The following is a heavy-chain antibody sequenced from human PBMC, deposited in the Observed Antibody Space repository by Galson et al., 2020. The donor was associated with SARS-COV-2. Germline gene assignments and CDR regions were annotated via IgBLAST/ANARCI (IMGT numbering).Heavy chain of an antibody. D-gene: IGHD2-15*01. Sequence: SGPTLVKPTETLTLTCTVSGFSLSNARMGVSWIRQPPGKALEWLAHIFSNDEKSYSTSLKSRLTISKDTSKSQVVLTMTNMDPVDTATYYCARIILDCSGGSCFYGMDVWGQGTTVTVSS. J-gene: IGHJ6*02. CDR2: IFSNDEK. V-gene: IGHV2-26*01. CDR1: GFSLSNARMG. CDR3: ARIILDCSGGSCFYGMDV.